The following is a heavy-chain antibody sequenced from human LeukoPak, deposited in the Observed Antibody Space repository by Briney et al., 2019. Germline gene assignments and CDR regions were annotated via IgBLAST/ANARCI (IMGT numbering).Heavy chain of an antibody. CDR2: ISGSGGST. CDR3: AKDPAALPINWFDP. D-gene: IGHD2-2*01. Sequence: GGSLRLSCAASGFTFSSYAMSWVRQAPGKGLEWVSAISGSGGSTYYADSVKGRFTISRDNSKTTLYLQMNSLRAEDTAVYYCAKDPAALPINWFDPWGQGTLVTVSS. CDR1: GFTFSSYA. J-gene: IGHJ5*02. V-gene: IGHV3-23*01.